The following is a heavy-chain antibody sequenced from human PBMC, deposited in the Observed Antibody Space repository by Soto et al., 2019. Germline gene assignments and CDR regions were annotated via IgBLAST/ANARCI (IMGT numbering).Heavy chain of an antibody. CDR1: GFTVSSNY. Sequence: GGSLRLSCAASGFTVSSNYMSWVRQAPGKGLEWVSVIYSGGSTYYADSVKGRFTISRDNSKNTLYLQMNSLRAEDTAVYYCTKRFEIFGPDYWGQGTLVTVSS. D-gene: IGHD3-3*01. CDR2: IYSGGST. CDR3: TKRFEIFGPDY. V-gene: IGHV3-66*01. J-gene: IGHJ4*02.